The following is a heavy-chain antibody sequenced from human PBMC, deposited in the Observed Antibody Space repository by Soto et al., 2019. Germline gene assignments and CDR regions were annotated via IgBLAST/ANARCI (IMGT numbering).Heavy chain of an antibody. CDR2: IKSKTDGGTT. CDR3: TADSRSSTSNQYYYYYYMDV. J-gene: IGHJ6*03. Sequence: GGSLRLSCTASGFTFSNTYVNWVRQAPGKGLEWVGRIKSKTDGGTTDYAAPVKGRFSISRDESKNTLYLNMNSLKIEDAGVYYCTADSRSSTSNQYYYYYYMDVWGKGTTVTVSS. CDR1: GFTFSNTY. D-gene: IGHD2-2*01. V-gene: IGHV3-15*01.